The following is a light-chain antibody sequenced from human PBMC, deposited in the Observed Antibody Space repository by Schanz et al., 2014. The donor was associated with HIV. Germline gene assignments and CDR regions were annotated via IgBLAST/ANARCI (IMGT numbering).Light chain of an antibody. CDR3: SSYTSSSTQV. J-gene: IGLJ1*01. Sequence: QSALTQPASVSGSPGQSITISCTGTSSDVGGYNYVSWYQQRPGKAPKLMIYDVTKRPSGVPDRFSGSKSGNTASLTISGLRAEDESDYYCSSYTSSSTQVFGTGTQLTVL. CDR2: DVT. CDR1: SSDVGGYNY. V-gene: IGLV2-14*01.